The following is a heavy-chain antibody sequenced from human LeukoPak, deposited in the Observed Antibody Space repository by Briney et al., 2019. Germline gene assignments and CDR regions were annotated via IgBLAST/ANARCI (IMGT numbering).Heavy chain of an antibody. D-gene: IGHD1-1*01. CDR3: AKDRTGTTGADWFDP. V-gene: IGHV3-23*01. CDR1: GFTFSSYV. Sequence: GGSLRLSCAASGFTFSSYVMSWVRQAPGKGLEWVSAISGTGDTTYYADSVKGRFTISVDNSRNMLYLQMNSLRAEDTAVYYCAKDRTGTTGADWFDPWGQGTLVTVSS. J-gene: IGHJ5*02. CDR2: ISGTGDTT.